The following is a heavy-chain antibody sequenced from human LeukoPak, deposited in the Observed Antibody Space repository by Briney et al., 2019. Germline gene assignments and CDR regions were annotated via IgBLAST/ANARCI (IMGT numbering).Heavy chain of an antibody. J-gene: IGHJ6*02. CDR2: INPNSGGT. CDR3: ARVTLTGYGNYYYGMDV. Sequence: GASVKVSCKASGYTFTGYYMHWVRQAPGQGLEWMGWINPNSGGTNYAQKFQGRVTMTRDTSISTAYMELSRLRSDDTAVYYCARVTLTGYGNYYYGMDVWGQGTTVTVSS. V-gene: IGHV1-2*02. CDR1: GYTFTGYY. D-gene: IGHD3-9*01.